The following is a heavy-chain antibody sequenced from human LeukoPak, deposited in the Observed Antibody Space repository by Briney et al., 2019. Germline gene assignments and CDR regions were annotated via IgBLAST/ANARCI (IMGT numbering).Heavy chain of an antibody. D-gene: IGHD6-13*01. V-gene: IGHV1-69*05. CDR3: ARAELYSSSWYNY. CDR2: IIPIFGTA. CDR1: GDTFSSYA. J-gene: IGHJ4*02. Sequence: SVKVSCKASGDTFSSYAISWVRQAPGQGLEWMGRIIPIFGTANYAQKFQGRVTITTDESTSTAYMELSSLRSEDTAVYYCARAELYSSSWYNYWGQGTLVTVSS.